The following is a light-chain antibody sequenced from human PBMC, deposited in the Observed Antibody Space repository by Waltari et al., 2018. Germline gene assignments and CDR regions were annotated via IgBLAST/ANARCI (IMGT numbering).Light chain of an antibody. CDR1: QSISAL. CDR3: QQYFSYPWT. CDR2: AVS. Sequence: DIQMTQSPSTLSASIGDRVTITCRASQSISALLAWYHQKPGKAPKLVIYAVSALETGVPSRFSGSGSGTEFTLSISSVQPGDVGTFYCQQYFSYPWTFGRGTKVEIK. V-gene: IGKV1-5*03. J-gene: IGKJ1*01.